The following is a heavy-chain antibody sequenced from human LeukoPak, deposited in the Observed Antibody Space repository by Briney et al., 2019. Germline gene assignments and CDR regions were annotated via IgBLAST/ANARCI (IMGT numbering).Heavy chain of an antibody. J-gene: IGHJ4*02. V-gene: IGHV5-51*01. Sequence: GESLKISCQVSGYSFTNYWIGWVRQMPGKGLEWMGSIDPGDSDTRYSPSFQGQVTISADKSISTAYLQWSSLKASDTAIYYCARFGGGSSQTFDYWGQGTLVTVSS. CDR1: GYSFTNYW. CDR3: ARFGGGSSQTFDY. CDR2: IDPGDSDT. D-gene: IGHD2-15*01.